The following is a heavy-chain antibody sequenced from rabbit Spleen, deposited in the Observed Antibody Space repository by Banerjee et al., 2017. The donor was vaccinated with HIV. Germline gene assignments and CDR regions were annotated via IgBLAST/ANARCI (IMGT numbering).Heavy chain of an antibody. V-gene: IGHV1S40*01. CDR2: IDGGSSKT. D-gene: IGHD6-1*01. CDR3: ARDANARDNRYYFNL. Sequence: QSLEESGGDLVKPGASLTLTCRASGFTLSSDYDMCWVRQAPGKGLEWVGCIDGGSSKTYYANWAKGRFTISKTLSTTVTLQMTSLTAADTATYFCARDANARDNRYYFNLWGPGTLVTVS. CDR1: GFTLSSDYD. J-gene: IGHJ4*01.